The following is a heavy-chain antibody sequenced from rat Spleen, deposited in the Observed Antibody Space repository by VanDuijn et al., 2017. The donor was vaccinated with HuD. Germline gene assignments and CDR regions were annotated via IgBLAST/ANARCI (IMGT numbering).Heavy chain of an antibody. V-gene: IGHV5-19*01. J-gene: IGHJ3*01. Sequence: EVQLVESGGDLVQPGRSLKLSCVASGFTFSNYGLHWIRQAPTKGLEWFASISPSGGSTYYRDSVKGRFTISRDNAKSTLYLQMDSLRSEDTATYYCTSHGARVSRFAYWGQGTLVTVSS. D-gene: IGHD1-4*01. CDR2: ISPSGGST. CDR1: GFTFSNYG. CDR3: TSHGARVSRFAY.